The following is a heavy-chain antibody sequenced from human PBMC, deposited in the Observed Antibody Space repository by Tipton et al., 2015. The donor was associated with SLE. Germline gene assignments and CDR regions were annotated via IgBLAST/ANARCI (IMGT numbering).Heavy chain of an antibody. CDR1: GDSISTGYYY. CDR3: ASPAVAGFDY. V-gene: IGHV4-39*01. Sequence: TLSLTCNVSGDSISTGYYYWGWIRQPPGKGLEWIGSVYYSGSTYYNPSLKSRVTISVDTSKNQFSLKLSSVTAADTAVYYCASPAVAGFDYWGQGTLVTVSS. CDR2: VYYSGST. D-gene: IGHD6-19*01. J-gene: IGHJ4*02.